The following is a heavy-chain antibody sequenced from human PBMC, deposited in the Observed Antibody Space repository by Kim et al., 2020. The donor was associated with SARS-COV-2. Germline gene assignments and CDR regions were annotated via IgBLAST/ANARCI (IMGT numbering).Heavy chain of an antibody. Sequence: SETLSLTCTVSGGSISSSSYYWGWIRQPPGKGLEWIGSIYYSGSTYYNPSLKSRVTISVDTSKNQFSLKLSSVTAADTAVYYCARVWTTSWFDPWGQGTLVTVSS. V-gene: IGHV4-39*07. J-gene: IGHJ5*02. CDR1: GGSISSSSYY. D-gene: IGHD1-26*01. CDR2: IYYSGST. CDR3: ARVWTTSWFDP.